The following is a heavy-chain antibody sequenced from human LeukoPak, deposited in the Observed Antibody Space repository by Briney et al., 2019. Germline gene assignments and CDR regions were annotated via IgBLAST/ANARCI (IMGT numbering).Heavy chain of an antibody. V-gene: IGHV3-66*01. D-gene: IGHD5-24*01. Sequence: GSLRLSCAASGFTVSSNSMSWVRQAPGKGLEWVSVIYSGGSTYYADSVKGRFTISRDDSKNTLYLQLNSLRAQDTAVYYCARDSGYNYDYWGQGTLVTASS. CDR1: GFTVSSNS. CDR2: IYSGGST. J-gene: IGHJ4*02. CDR3: ARDSGYNYDY.